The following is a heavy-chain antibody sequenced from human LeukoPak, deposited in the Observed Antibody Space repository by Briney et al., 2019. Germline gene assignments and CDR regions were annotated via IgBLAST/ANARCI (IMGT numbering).Heavy chain of an antibody. CDR1: GYSFTTYW. CDR2: IYPADSDT. V-gene: IGHV5-51*01. CDR3: ARRYSSGCLDY. D-gene: IGHD6-19*01. Sequence: GESLKISCKGSGYSFTTYWIGWVCQMPGEGLEWMGIIYPADSDTRYSPSFQGQVTISADKSISTAYLQWSSLKASDTAMYYCARRYSSGCLDYWGQGTLVTVSS. J-gene: IGHJ4*02.